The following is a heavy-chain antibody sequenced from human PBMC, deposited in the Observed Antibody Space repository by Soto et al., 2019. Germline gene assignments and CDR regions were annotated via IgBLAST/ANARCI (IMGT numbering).Heavy chain of an antibody. J-gene: IGHJ6*02. CDR1: GYSFTSYW. Sequence: PRESLKISCKGSGYSFTSYWIGWVRQMPGKGLEWMGIIYPGDSDTRYSPSFQGQVTISADKSISTAYLQWSSLKASDTAMYYFARRTYIAAPGYYYYGMDVWVQGTTVTVSS. V-gene: IGHV5-51*01. D-gene: IGHD6-6*01. CDR2: IYPGDSDT. CDR3: ARRTYIAAPGYYYYGMDV.